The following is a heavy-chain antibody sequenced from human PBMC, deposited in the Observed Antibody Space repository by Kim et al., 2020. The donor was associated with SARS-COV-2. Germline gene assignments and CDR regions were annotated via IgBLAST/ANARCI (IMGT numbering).Heavy chain of an antibody. CDR1: GYSFTSYW. CDR2: IDLSDSYT. CDR3: ARPGKQPDAFDI. V-gene: IGHV5-10-1*01. J-gene: IGHJ3*02. D-gene: IGHD6-13*01. Sequence: GESLKISCKGSGYSFTSYWISWVRQMPGKGLEWMGRIDLSDSYTNYSPSFQGHVTISTDKSISTAYLQWSNLKASDTAMYYCARPGKQPDAFDIWGQGTMVTVSS.